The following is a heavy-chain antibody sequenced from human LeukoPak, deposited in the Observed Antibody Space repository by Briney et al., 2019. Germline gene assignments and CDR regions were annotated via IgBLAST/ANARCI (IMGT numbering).Heavy chain of an antibody. Sequence: SETLSLTCAVYGGSFSGYYWSWIRQPPGKGLEWIGEINHSGSTNYNPSLKSRVTISVDTSKNQFSLKLSSVTAADMAVYYCASGGGCSSTSCHPAYYYGMDVWGKGTTVTVSS. CDR1: GGSFSGYY. V-gene: IGHV4-34*01. D-gene: IGHD2-2*01. CDR3: ASGGGCSSTSCHPAYYYGMDV. CDR2: INHSGST. J-gene: IGHJ6*04.